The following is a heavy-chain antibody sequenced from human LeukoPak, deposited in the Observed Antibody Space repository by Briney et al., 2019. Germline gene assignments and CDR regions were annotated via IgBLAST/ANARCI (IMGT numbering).Heavy chain of an antibody. Sequence: SETLSLTCTVSGGSISSSSYYWGWIRQPPGKGLEWIGSIYYSGSTYYNPSLKSRVTISVDTSKNQFSLKLSSVTAADTAVYYCVRNRGYSYGKLYYFDYWGQGTLVTVSS. CDR3: VRNRGYSYGKLYYFDY. CDR1: GGSISSSSYY. D-gene: IGHD5-18*01. V-gene: IGHV4-39*07. J-gene: IGHJ4*02. CDR2: IYYSGST.